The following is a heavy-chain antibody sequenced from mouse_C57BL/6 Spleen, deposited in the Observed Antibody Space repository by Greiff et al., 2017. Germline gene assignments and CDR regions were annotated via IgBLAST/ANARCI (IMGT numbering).Heavy chain of an antibody. CDR2: IDPSDSYT. Sequence: QVQLQQPGAELVRPGTSVKLSCKASGYTFTSYWMHWVKQRPGQGLEWIGVIDPSDSYTNYNHKFKGKATLTVDTSSSTAYMQLSSLTSEDSAVYYCAGTYSNYAMDYWGQGTSVTVSS. V-gene: IGHV1-59*01. CDR3: AGTYSNYAMDY. J-gene: IGHJ4*01. D-gene: IGHD2-5*01. CDR1: GYTFTSYW.